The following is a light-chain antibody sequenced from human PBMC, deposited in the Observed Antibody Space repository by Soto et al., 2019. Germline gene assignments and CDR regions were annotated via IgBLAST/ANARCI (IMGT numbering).Light chain of an antibody. Sequence: IQLTQSPSSLSASVGDRVTITCRASQGISSYLAWYQQKPGKAPKLLIYAASTLQSGVPSRFSGSGSGTDFTLTISSLQSEDFAVYYCQQYNNWPPWTFGQGTKVDI. J-gene: IGKJ1*01. CDR2: AAS. CDR1: QGISSY. CDR3: QQYNNWPPWT. V-gene: IGKV1-9*01.